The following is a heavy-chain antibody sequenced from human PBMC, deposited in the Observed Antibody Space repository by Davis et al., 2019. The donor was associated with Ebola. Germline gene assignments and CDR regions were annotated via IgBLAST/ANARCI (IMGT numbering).Heavy chain of an antibody. D-gene: IGHD3-10*01. CDR2: IYYSGST. CDR3: ARAMVTMVSFAFDI. V-gene: IGHV4-61*08. J-gene: IGHJ3*02. Sequence: SETLSLTCTVSGGSVSSGGYYWNWIRQPPGKGLEWIGYIYYSGSTDYSPSLRGRVTISLDTSKNQFSLRLSSVTAADTAVYYCARAMVTMVSFAFDIWGQGTVVTVSS. CDR1: GGSVSSGGYY.